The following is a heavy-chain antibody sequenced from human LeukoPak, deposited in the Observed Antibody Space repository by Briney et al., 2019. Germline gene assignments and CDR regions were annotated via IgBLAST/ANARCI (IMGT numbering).Heavy chain of an antibody. V-gene: IGHV6-1*01. J-gene: IGHJ6*02. CDR2: TYHRSKWYN. D-gene: IGHD3-10*01. CDR1: GDSVSRNSAA. CDR3: ARDLNFSGSGSYPSYGLDV. Sequence: SQTLSLTCAISGDSVSRNSAAWNWIRQSPSRGLEWLGRTYHRSKWYNDYAVSVKSRITINADTSKNQISLQLNSVTPEDTAVYYCARDLNFSGSGSYPSYGLDVWGQGTPVTVSS.